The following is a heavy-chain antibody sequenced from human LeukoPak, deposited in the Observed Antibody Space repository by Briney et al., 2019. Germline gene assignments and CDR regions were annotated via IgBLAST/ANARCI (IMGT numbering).Heavy chain of an antibody. J-gene: IGHJ4*02. D-gene: IGHD3-10*01. V-gene: IGHV3-30*02. CDR3: TKKAYYGSGSAFDY. Sequence: GGSLRLSCAASGFTFSSYGMHWVRQAPGKGLEWVAFIRHDGSNKYYADSVKGRFTISRDNSKNTLYFQMNSLRAEDTAVYYCTKKAYYGSGSAFDYWGQGTLVTVSS. CDR1: GFTFSSYG. CDR2: IRHDGSNK.